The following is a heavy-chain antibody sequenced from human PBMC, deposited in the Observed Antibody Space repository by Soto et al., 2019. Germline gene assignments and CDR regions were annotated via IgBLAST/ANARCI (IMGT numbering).Heavy chain of an antibody. CDR1: GFSFSNYA. Sequence: EVQLLDSGGGLVQPGGSLRLSCAASGFSFSNYAMNWVGQAPGKGLEWVSIISGSSGSTYYADSVKGRFIISRDNSKKMLYLLKSSQRDEDTAMYYCPKVQLRPYYFDYWDQGTPVSVSS. CDR3: PKVQLRPYYFDY. CDR2: ISGSSGST. J-gene: IGHJ4*02. V-gene: IGHV3-23*01.